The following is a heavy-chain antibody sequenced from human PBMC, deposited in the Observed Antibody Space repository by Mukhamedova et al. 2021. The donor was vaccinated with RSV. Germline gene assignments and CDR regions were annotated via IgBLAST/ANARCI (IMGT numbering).Heavy chain of an antibody. CDR2: INQDGSKK. J-gene: IGHJ4*02. CDR3: ARYAYGSGTSFGY. V-gene: IGHV3-7*04. D-gene: IGHD3-10*01. Sequence: VANINQDGSKKNYVDSVKGRFTMSRDNAKNSVYLQMNSLRDEDTAVCYCARYAYGSGTSFGYWGQGALVTV.